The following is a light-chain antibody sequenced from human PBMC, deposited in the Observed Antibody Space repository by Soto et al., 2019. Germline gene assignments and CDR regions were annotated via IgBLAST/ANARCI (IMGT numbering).Light chain of an antibody. Sequence: QSALTQPASVSGSPGQSITISCTGTSSDVGGYNYVSWYQQHPGKAPKLMIYGVTNRPSGVSNRFSGSKSRNTASLTISGLQAEDEADYYCSSYTSSTTLSVVFGGGTKLTVL. V-gene: IGLV2-14*01. CDR3: SSYTSSTTLSVV. J-gene: IGLJ2*01. CDR1: SSDVGGYNY. CDR2: GVT.